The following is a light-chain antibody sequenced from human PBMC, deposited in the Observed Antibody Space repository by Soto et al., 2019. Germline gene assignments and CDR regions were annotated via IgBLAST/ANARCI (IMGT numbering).Light chain of an antibody. CDR3: QQRSDWPWT. CDR1: QSVSSY. CDR2: EAS. Sequence: EIVLTQSPATLSLSPGERATLSCRASQSVSSYLAWYQQKPGQAPRLLMYEASTRATGIPARFSGGGSGTDFTLTISSLEPEDFAVYYCQQRSDWPWTFGQGTTVAIK. V-gene: IGKV3-11*01. J-gene: IGKJ1*01.